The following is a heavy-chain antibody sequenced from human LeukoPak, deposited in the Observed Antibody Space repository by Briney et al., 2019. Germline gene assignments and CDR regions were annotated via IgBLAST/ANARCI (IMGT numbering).Heavy chain of an antibody. V-gene: IGHV3-30*02. Sequence: GGSLRLSCAASGFTFSSYGMHWVRQAPGKGLEWVAFIRNDGSTKYHADSVKGRFTISRDNSKNTLYLQMNSLRAEDTAVYYCAKVLSSSWGYFDYWGQGTLVTVSS. CDR2: IRNDGSTK. D-gene: IGHD6-13*01. CDR3: AKVLSSSWGYFDY. CDR1: GFTFSSYG. J-gene: IGHJ4*02.